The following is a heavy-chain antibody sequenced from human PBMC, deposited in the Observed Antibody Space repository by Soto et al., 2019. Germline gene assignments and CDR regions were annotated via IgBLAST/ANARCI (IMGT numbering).Heavy chain of an antibody. J-gene: IGHJ5*02. Sequence: GGSLRLSCAASGFTFSSYGMHWVRQAPGKGLEWVAVISYDGSNKYYADSVKGRFTISRDNSKNTLYLQMNSLRAEDTAVYYCAKDRGPTVATIASAWGQGTLVTVSS. CDR2: ISYDGSNK. V-gene: IGHV3-30*18. CDR1: GFTFSSYG. CDR3: AKDRGPTVATIASA. D-gene: IGHD5-12*01.